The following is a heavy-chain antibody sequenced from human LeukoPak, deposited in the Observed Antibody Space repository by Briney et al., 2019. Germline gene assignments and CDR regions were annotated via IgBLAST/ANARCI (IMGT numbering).Heavy chain of an antibody. J-gene: IGHJ3*02. V-gene: IGHV3-9*01. D-gene: IGHD1-1*01. CDR2: LSWNSGSI. CDR1: GFTFDDYT. Sequence: GGSLRLSCAASGFTFDDYTMHWVRQAPGKGLEWVSGLSWNSGSIVYADSVKGRFTISRDNAKNSLYLQMNSLRAEDTAIYYCARELNEAFDIWGQGTMVTVSS. CDR3: ARELNEAFDI.